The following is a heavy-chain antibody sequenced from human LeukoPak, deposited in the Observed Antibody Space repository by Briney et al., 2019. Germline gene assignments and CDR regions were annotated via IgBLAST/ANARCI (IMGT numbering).Heavy chain of an antibody. CDR1: GFPFSSYW. CDR3: ARSSGWVTDY. D-gene: IGHD6-19*01. J-gene: IGHJ4*02. CDR2: IKQDGSEK. V-gene: IGHV3-7*01. Sequence: GGSLRLSCAASGFPFSSYWMNWVRQAPGKGLEWVAIIKQDGSEKYYVDSVKGRFTISRDNAKNSLYLQMDSLRAEDTAVYYCARSSGWVTDYWGQGTLVTVSS.